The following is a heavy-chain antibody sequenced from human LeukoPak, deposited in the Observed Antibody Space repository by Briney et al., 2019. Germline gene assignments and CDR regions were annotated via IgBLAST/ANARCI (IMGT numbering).Heavy chain of an antibody. Sequence: GGSLGLSCAASGFPFRSYWMHWVRQAPGKGLVWVSRINPDGSETSYADYVKGRFIISRDNAENTLYLQMNSLRAEDTAVYYCETSLGEDWGQGTLVTVSS. CDR2: INPDGSET. D-gene: IGHD3-10*01. CDR3: ETSLGED. V-gene: IGHV3-74*01. CDR1: GFPFRSYW. J-gene: IGHJ4*02.